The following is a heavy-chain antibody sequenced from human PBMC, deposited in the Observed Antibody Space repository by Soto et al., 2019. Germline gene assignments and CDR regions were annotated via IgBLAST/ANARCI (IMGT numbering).Heavy chain of an antibody. V-gene: IGHV4-39*01. J-gene: IGHJ4*02. CDR2: IYYSGST. CDR3: ARHHEGGGITKPIYFDY. Sequence: QLQLQESGPGLVKPSETLSLTCTVSGGSISSSSYYWGWIRQPPGKGLEWIGSIYYSGSTYYNPSLKSRVTISVDTSKNQFSLKLSSVTAADTAVYYCARHHEGGGITKPIYFDYWGQGTLVTVSS. CDR1: GGSISSSSYY. D-gene: IGHD1-20*01.